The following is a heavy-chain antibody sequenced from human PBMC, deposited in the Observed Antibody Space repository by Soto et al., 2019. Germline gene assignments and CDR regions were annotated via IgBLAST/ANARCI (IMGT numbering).Heavy chain of an antibody. D-gene: IGHD5-12*01. CDR2: IWYDGSNK. Sequence: PGGSLRLSCAASGFTFSSYGMHWVRQAPGKGLEWVAVIWYDGSNKYYADSVKGRFTISRDNSKNTLYLQMNSLRAEDTAVYYCARAVDGSGYGAGAHDAFDIWGQGTMVTVSS. J-gene: IGHJ3*02. V-gene: IGHV3-33*01. CDR3: ARAVDGSGYGAGAHDAFDI. CDR1: GFTFSSYG.